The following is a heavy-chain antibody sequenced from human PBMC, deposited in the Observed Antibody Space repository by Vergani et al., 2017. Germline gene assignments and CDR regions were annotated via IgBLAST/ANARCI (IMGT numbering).Heavy chain of an antibody. V-gene: IGHV4-61*02. D-gene: IGHD2-15*01. CDR2: LYTRGRT. Sequence: QVQLQESGPGLVRASQTLSLTCSVSGDSISSGAYYWNWVRQSAGKPLEWIGHLYTRGRTKYNPSLKTRVAMSLDTSKNQFSLKLSSVTAADTAVYYCARSWPRYCNGDSCYSGWFDPWGQGSLVTVSS. CDR1: GDSISSGAYY. CDR3: ARSWPRYCNGDSCYSGWFDP. J-gene: IGHJ5*02.